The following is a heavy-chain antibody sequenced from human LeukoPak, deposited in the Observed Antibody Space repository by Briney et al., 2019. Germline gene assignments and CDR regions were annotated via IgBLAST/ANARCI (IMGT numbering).Heavy chain of an antibody. J-gene: IGHJ5*02. D-gene: IGHD3-3*01. CDR1: GYTFTSYG. CDR2: ISAYNGNT. Sequence: ASVEVSCKASGYTFTSYGISWVRQAPGQGLEWMGWISAYNGNTNYAQKLQGRVTMTTDTSTSTAYVELRSLRSDDTAVYYCARDEGITIFGVVNKNWFDPWGQGTLVTVSS. CDR3: ARDEGITIFGVVNKNWFDP. V-gene: IGHV1-18*01.